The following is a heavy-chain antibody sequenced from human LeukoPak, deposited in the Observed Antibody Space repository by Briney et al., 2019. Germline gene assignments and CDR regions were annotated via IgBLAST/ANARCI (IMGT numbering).Heavy chain of an antibody. J-gene: IGHJ4*02. CDR2: IHNSGTT. Sequence: PSETLSLTCAVSGGPFSGYFWSWIRQPPGKGLEWIGEIHNSGTTNYNPSLNSRVTISEDTSKNQIYLNLRSLTAADTAVYYCARRYYYNLGSFPFDFWGQGTLVTVSS. CDR1: GGPFSGYF. V-gene: IGHV4-34*01. CDR3: ARRYYYNLGSFPFDF. D-gene: IGHD3-10*01.